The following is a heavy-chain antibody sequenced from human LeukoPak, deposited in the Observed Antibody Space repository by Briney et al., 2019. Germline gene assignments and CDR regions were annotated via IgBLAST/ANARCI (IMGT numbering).Heavy chain of an antibody. CDR1: GYTFTSYA. Sequence: ASVKVSCKASGYTFTSYAMHWVRQAPGQRLKWMGWINAGNGNTKYSQKFQGRVTITRDTSASTAYMELSSLRSEDTAVYYCASRSGWYHDAFDIWGQGTMVTVSS. CDR3: ASRSGWYHDAFDI. D-gene: IGHD6-19*01. J-gene: IGHJ3*02. V-gene: IGHV1-3*01. CDR2: INAGNGNT.